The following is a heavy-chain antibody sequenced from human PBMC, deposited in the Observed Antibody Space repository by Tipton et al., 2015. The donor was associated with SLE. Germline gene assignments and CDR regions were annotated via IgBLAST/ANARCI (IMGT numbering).Heavy chain of an antibody. CDR2: IYYRGST. Sequence: TLSLTCTVSGVSISSHYWNWIRQPPGKGLEWIGYIYYRGSTNYNPSLKSRVTISVDTSKNHFSLKLSSVTAADTAVYYCARHDTNYGRNWFDPWGQGTLVTVSS. J-gene: IGHJ5*02. D-gene: IGHD2-8*01. CDR1: GVSISSHY. CDR3: ARHDTNYGRNWFDP. V-gene: IGHV4-59*08.